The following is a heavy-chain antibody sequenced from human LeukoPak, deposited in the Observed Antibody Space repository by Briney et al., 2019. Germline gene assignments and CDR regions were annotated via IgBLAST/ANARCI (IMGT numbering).Heavy chain of an antibody. D-gene: IGHD2-2*01. V-gene: IGHV3-48*03. CDR3: ARDLIVVVPAAMPAGVFDP. CDR1: GFTFSSYE. J-gene: IGHJ5*02. Sequence: PRGSLRLSCAASGFTFSSYEMNWVRQAPGKGVERGSYISSSGSTIYYADSVKGGFTISRDNAKNSLYLQMNSLRAEDTAVYYCARDLIVVVPAAMPAGVFDPWGQGTLVTVSS. CDR2: ISSSGSTI.